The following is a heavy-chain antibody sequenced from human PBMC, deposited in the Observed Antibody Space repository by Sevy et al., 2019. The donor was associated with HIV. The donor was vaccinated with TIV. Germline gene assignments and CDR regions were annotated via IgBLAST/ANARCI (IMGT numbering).Heavy chain of an antibody. D-gene: IGHD3-10*01. CDR2: IDWDGGST. Sequence: GGSLRLSCAASGFTFDDYAMHWVRQAPGKGLEWVSRIDWDGGSTYYADSVKGRFTISRDNSINSLYLQMNSLRAEDTAFYYCAKGSGGSGSYYDSWGQGTLVTVSS. V-gene: IGHV3-43D*04. CDR1: GFTFDDYA. J-gene: IGHJ4*02. CDR3: AKGSGGSGSYYDS.